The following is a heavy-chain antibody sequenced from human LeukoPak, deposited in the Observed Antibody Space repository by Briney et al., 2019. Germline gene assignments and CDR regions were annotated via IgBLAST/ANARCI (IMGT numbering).Heavy chain of an antibody. D-gene: IGHD3-22*01. V-gene: IGHV4-39*01. Sequence: SGTLSLTCTVSGGSISSSSYYWGWIRQPPGKGLEWIGNIYFSGRTYYNPSLKSRVTISVDTSKNQFSLKLNSVTAADTAVYYCARPFYDSSGYYWGIDHWGPGTLVTVSS. CDR2: IYFSGRT. CDR1: GGSISSSSYY. J-gene: IGHJ4*02. CDR3: ARPFYDSSGYYWGIDH.